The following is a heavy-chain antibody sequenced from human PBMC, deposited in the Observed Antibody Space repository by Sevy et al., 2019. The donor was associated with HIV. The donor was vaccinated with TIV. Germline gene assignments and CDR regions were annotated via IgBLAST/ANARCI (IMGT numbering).Heavy chain of an antibody. J-gene: IGHJ3*02. CDR3: AREYYGSGSYWGDAFDI. D-gene: IGHD3-10*01. V-gene: IGHV4-61*02. CDR1: GGSISSGSYY. CDR2: IYTSGST. Sequence: SETLSLTCTVSGGSISSGSYYWSWIRQPAGKGLEWIGRIYTSGSTNYNPSLKSRVTISVDTSKNQFSLKLSSVTAADTAVYYCAREYYGSGSYWGDAFDIWGQGTMVTVSS.